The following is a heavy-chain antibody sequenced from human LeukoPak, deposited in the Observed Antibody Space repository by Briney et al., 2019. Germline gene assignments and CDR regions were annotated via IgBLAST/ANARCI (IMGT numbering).Heavy chain of an antibody. V-gene: IGHV4-59*01. J-gene: IGHJ4*02. D-gene: IGHD3-22*01. CDR3: ARGPHDRSGYYYY. Sequence: SETLSLTCTVSGGSMSSYYWSWIRQPPGKGLEWIGYIYYSGSTNYNPSLKSRVTISVDTSKNQFSLKLSSVTAADTAVYYCARGPHDRSGYYYYWGQGTLVTVSS. CDR1: GGSMSSYY. CDR2: IYYSGST.